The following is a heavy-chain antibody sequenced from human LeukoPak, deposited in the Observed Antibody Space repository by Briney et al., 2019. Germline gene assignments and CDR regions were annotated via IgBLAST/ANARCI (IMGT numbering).Heavy chain of an antibody. CDR2: IGGSGENT. D-gene: IGHD6-6*01. J-gene: IGHJ3*01. V-gene: IGHV3-23*01. CDR3: AKDRRVRLWEYISSSGAFDV. Sequence: QSGGSLRLSCVGSGFIFRTYAMSWVRQAPGKGLEWVSAIGGSGENTDNADSVKGRFTISRDNSKNTLYLQMNSLRVGDTAVYYCAKDRRVRLWEYISSSGAFDVWGQGAMVTVSS. CDR1: GFIFRTYA.